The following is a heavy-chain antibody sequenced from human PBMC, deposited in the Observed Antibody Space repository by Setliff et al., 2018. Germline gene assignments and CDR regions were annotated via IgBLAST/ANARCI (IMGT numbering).Heavy chain of an antibody. CDR3: ARVSQYSSGWYYYYYGMDV. Sequence: SETLSLTCTVSGGSISSYYWSWIRQPPGKRLEWIGYIYYSGSTYYNPSLKSRVTISVDTSKNQFSLKLSSVTAADTAVYYCARVSQYSSGWYYYYYGMDVWGQGTTVTVSS. V-gene: IGHV4-59*12. D-gene: IGHD6-19*01. J-gene: IGHJ6*02. CDR1: GGSISSYY. CDR2: IYYSGST.